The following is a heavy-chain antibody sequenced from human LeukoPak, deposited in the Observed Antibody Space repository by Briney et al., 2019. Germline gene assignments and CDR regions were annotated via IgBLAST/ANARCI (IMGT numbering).Heavy chain of an antibody. CDR2: ISGSSGTI. Sequence: PGGSLRLSCAASGFTFSSYSMNWVRQAPGKGLEGFSYISGSSGTIYYADAVKGRFTIYRDNAKNSLYLQMNSLRAEDTAVYYCARRSEFGVLYYMDVWGKGTTVTVSS. D-gene: IGHD3-16*01. J-gene: IGHJ6*03. CDR1: GFTFSSYS. CDR3: ARRSEFGVLYYMDV. V-gene: IGHV3-48*01.